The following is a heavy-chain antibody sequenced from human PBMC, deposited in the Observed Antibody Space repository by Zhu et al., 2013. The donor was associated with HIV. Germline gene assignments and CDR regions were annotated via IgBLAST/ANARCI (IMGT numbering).Heavy chain of an antibody. D-gene: IGHD3-22*01. V-gene: IGHV1-69*01. J-gene: IGHJ2*01. Sequence: QVQLVQSGAEVKKPGSSVKVSCKASGGTFSSYAISWVRQAPGQGLEWMGGIIPIFGTANYAQKFQGRVTITADESTSTAYMELSSLRSEDTAAYYCARDGVPYYYDSSGYYSGWYFDLWGRGTLVTVSS. CDR2: IIPIFGTA. CDR1: GGTFSSYA. CDR3: ARDGVPYYYDSSGYYSGWYFDL.